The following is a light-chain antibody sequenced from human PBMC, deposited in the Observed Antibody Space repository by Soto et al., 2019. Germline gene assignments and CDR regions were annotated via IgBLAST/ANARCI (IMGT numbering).Light chain of an antibody. CDR2: NVY. Sequence: QSVQTQPASVSGSPGQSITISCTGTSSDVGAYNFVSWHQQHPGKAPKLMIYNVYDRPSGISYRFSGSKSGNTASLTFSGLQGEDEADYYCSAYTVSRTYVFGTGTKVTVL. J-gene: IGLJ1*01. CDR1: SSDVGAYNF. V-gene: IGLV2-14*03. CDR3: SAYTVSRTYV.